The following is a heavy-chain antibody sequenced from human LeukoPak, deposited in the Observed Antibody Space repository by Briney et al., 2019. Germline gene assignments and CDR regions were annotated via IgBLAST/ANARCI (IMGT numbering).Heavy chain of an antibody. J-gene: IGHJ4*02. CDR2: ISSSSSYI. CDR3: AGGTNFWSGYSFDS. D-gene: IGHD3-3*01. Sequence: PGGSLRLSCAASGFTFSSYSMNWVRQAPGKGLEWVSSISSSSSYIYYADSVKGRFTISRDNAKNSLYLQMNSLRAEDTAVYYCAGGTNFWSGYSFDSWGQGTLVTVSS. CDR1: GFTFSSYS. V-gene: IGHV3-21*01.